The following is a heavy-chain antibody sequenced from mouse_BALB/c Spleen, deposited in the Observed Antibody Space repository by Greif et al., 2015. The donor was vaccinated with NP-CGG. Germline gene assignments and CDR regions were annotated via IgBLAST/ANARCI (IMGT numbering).Heavy chain of an antibody. CDR1: GYTFTSYW. V-gene: IGHV1-7*01. J-gene: IGHJ4*01. CDR2: INPSTGYT. CDR3: ARIGGSYAMDY. D-gene: IGHD2-14*01. Sequence: VQLQHPGAELAKPGASVKMSCKASGYTFTSYWMHWVKQRPGQGLEWIGYINPSTGYTEYNQKFKDEATLTADKSSSTAYMQLSSLTSEDSAVYYCARIGGSYAMDYWGQGTSVTVSS.